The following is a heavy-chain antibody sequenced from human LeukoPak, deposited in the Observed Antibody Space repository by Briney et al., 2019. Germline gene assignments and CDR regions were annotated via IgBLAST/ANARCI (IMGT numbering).Heavy chain of an antibody. D-gene: IGHD1/OR15-1a*01. CDR3: ARYQGTALTWGLPFDP. CDR1: GGSISSSSYY. J-gene: IGHJ5*02. CDR2: IYYSGST. V-gene: IGHV4-39*07. Sequence: SETLSLTCTVSGGSISSSSYYWGWIRQPPGKGLEWIGYIYYSGSTHYNPSLKSRVTISIDPSKNQFSLKLSSVTAADTAVYFCARYQGTALTWGLPFDPWGQGTLVTVSS.